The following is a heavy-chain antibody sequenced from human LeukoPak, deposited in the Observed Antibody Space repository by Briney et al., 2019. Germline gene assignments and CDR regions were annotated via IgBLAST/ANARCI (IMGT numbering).Heavy chain of an antibody. CDR1: GGSFSGYY. Sequence: TSETLSLTCAVYGGSFSGYYWSWIRQPPGKGLEWIGEINHSGSTNYNPSLKSRVTISVDTSKNQFSLKLSSVTAADTAVYYCARARDIVVSSNIYSFDYWGQGTLVTVSS. D-gene: IGHD2-2*01. J-gene: IGHJ4*02. CDR3: ARARDIVVSSNIYSFDY. V-gene: IGHV4-34*01. CDR2: INHSGST.